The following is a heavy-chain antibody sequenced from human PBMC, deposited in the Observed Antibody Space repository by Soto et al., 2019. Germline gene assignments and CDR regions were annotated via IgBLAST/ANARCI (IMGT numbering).Heavy chain of an antibody. CDR1: GYTFTSYY. CDR3: ARVPAADYYYYGMDV. D-gene: IGHD2-2*01. V-gene: IGHV1-46*01. Sequence: SVKVSCKASGYTFTSYYMHWVRQAPGQGLEWMGIINPSGGSTSYAQKFQGRVTMTRDTSTSTVYMELSSLRSEDTAVYYCARVPAADYYYYGMDVWGQGTTVTVSS. J-gene: IGHJ6*02. CDR2: INPSGGST.